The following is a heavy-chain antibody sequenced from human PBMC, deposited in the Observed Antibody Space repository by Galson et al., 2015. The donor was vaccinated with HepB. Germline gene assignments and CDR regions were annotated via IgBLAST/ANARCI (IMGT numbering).Heavy chain of an antibody. CDR1: GYTFTSYA. J-gene: IGHJ4*02. CDR2: INPSGSST. V-gene: IGHV1-46*01. Sequence: SVKVSCKASGYTFTSYAMNWVRQAPGHGLEWMGIINPSGSSTTNAQKFKGRVTMTRDTSTSTVYMELSSLRSEDTAVYYCAREVGGYMYGYYYFDYWGQGTLVTVSS. CDR3: AREVGGYMYGYYYFDY. D-gene: IGHD5-18*01.